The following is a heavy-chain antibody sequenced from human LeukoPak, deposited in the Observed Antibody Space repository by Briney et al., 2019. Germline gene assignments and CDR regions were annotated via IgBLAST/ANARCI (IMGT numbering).Heavy chain of an antibody. J-gene: IGHJ3*02. CDR3: AKNSGRSSTGGDVFDI. Sequence: PGGSLRLSCVASGFTFTDYTINWVRQAPGMGLEWVSSISDRSRYIYYADSMKGRVTISTDNAKNSVYLQMKSLRAEDTAVYYCAKNSGRSSTGGDVFDIWGQGTMVTVSS. CDR2: ISDRSRYI. CDR1: GFTFTDYT. V-gene: IGHV3-21*01. D-gene: IGHD1-26*01.